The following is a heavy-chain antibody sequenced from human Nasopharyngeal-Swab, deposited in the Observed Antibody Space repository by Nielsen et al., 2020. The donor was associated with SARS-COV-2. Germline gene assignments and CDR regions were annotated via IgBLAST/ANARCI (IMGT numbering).Heavy chain of an antibody. J-gene: IGHJ4*02. V-gene: IGHV4-59*01. CDR3: AGAVAGTGWDY. Sequence: WIRQPPGKGPEWIGYIYYSGNTNYSPSLKSRVTISVDTSKNQFSLKLSSVTAADTAVYYCAGAVAGTGWDYWGQGTLVTVSS. CDR2: IYYSGNT. D-gene: IGHD6-19*01.